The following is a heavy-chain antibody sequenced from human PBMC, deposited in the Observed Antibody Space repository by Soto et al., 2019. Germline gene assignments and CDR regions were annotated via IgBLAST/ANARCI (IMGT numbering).Heavy chain of an antibody. V-gene: IGHV3-64D*06. CDR1: GFTVGNYS. CDR3: VKDSWIDY. CDR2: ISINGGSS. Sequence: GGSLPLSGCASGFTVGNYSVHCVRQAPGKGLQYGLSISINGGSSYYPESVEGRFTMSRDNSKNTLYLQMSSLRAEDTAVYYCVKDSWIDYWGTGDMVSVSS. D-gene: IGHD3-3*01. J-gene: IGHJ4*02.